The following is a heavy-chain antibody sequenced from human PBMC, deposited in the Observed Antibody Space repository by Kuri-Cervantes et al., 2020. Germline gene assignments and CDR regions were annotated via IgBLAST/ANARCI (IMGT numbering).Heavy chain of an antibody. D-gene: IGHD6-19*01. Sequence: GSLRLSCTVSGGSISSYYWSWIRQPPGKGLEWIGYIYYSGSTNYNPSLKSRVTISVDTSKNQFSLKLSSVTAADTAVYYCARDSEGAVAQWYFDLWGRGTLVTVSS. CDR1: GGSISSYY. J-gene: IGHJ2*01. V-gene: IGHV4-59*01. CDR3: ARDSEGAVAQWYFDL. CDR2: IYYSGST.